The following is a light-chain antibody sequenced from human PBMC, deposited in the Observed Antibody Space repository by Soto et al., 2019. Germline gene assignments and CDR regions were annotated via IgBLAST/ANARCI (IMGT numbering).Light chain of an antibody. CDR3: RLVNSFPIP. Sequence: IQITQSPSSLSASPADRVTITCRASRGISSWLAWYQQKPGKAPKLLIYAASSMQSGVPSRFSGSGSVTDFTITISSLLPEDFATYYCRLVNSFPIPFGQGTRLEIK. V-gene: IGKV1-12*01. CDR1: RGISSW. J-gene: IGKJ5*01. CDR2: AAS.